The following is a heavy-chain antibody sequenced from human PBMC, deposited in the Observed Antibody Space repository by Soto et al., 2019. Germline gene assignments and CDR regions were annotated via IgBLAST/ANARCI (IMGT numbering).Heavy chain of an antibody. V-gene: IGHV1-69*01. CDR2: IIPIFGTA. CDR1: GGTFSSYA. D-gene: IGHD5-12*01. Sequence: QVQLVQSGAEVKKPGSSVKVSCKASGGTFSSYAISWVRQAPGQGLEWMGGIIPIFGTANYAQKFQGRVTITPEESNSTAYIEPSSLRSEETAVFYCARVPSGYVDSYAFDIWGQGTMVTVSS. CDR3: ARVPSGYVDSYAFDI. J-gene: IGHJ3*02.